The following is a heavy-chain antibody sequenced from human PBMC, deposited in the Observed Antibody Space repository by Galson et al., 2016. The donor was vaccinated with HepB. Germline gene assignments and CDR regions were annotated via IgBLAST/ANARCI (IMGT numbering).Heavy chain of an antibody. CDR2: INPSGGSP. Sequence: SVKVSCKASGYTFTTYNIHWVRLAPGQGLEWMGIINPSGGSPNYAQKFQGRVTLTSDTSTSTVYMQLGSLRSDDTAVSYCTRGDGFWAGWTYWGQGTLVTVSS. V-gene: IGHV1-46*03. J-gene: IGHJ4*02. D-gene: IGHD3/OR15-3a*01. CDR1: GYTFTTYN. CDR3: TRGDGFWAGWTY.